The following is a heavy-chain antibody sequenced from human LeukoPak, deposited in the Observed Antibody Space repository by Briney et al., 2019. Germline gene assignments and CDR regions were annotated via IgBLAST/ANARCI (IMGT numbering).Heavy chain of an antibody. Sequence: GGSLRLSCTTSGFTFSSYAMSGVRQAPGKGLEWVSAIGVGGGYIYYADSVKGRFTISRDNSKNALYLQMNSLRADDTAVYYCASHSGSYSNWFDPWGQGTLVTVSS. V-gene: IGHV3-23*01. CDR2: IGVGGGYI. CDR1: GFTFSSYA. J-gene: IGHJ5*02. CDR3: ASHSGSYSNWFDP. D-gene: IGHD1-26*01.